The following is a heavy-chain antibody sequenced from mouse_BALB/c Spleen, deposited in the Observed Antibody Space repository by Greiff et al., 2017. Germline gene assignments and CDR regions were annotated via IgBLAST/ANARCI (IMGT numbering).Heavy chain of an antibody. CDR2: IDPANGNT. V-gene: IGHV14-3*02. J-gene: IGHJ4*01. CDR1: GFNIKDTY. CDR3: ARRTMITLYAMDY. D-gene: IGHD2-4*01. Sequence: EVQLQQSGAELVKPGASVKLSCTASGFNIKDTYMHWVKQRPEQGLEWIGRIDPANGNTKYDPKFQGKATITADTSSNTAYLQLSSLTSEDTAVYYCARRTMITLYAMDYWGQGTSVTVSS.